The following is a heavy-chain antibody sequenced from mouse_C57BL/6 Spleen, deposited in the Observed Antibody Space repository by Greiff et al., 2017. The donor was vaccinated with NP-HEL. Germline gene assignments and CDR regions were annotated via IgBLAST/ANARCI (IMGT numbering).Heavy chain of an antibody. CDR2: IDPSDSET. D-gene: IGHD2-1*01. J-gene: IGHJ4*01. CDR1: GYTFTSYW. Sequence: QVQLQQPGAELVRPGSSVKLSCKASGYTFTSYWMHWVKQRPIQGLEWIGNIDPSDSETHYNQKFKDKATLTVDKSSSTACMQLSSLTSEDSAVYYCARDYYGNSYYAMDYWGQGTSVTVSS. V-gene: IGHV1-52*01. CDR3: ARDYYGNSYYAMDY.